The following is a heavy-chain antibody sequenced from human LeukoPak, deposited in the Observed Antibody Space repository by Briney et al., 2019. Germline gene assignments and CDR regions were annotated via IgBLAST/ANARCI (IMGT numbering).Heavy chain of an antibody. CDR2: ISAHNGNT. CDR3: ARDEDTDILTGYERFDY. V-gene: IGHV1-18*01. J-gene: IGHJ4*02. Sequence: GSVKVSCKTSGYTFTKYGIIWVRQAPGQGLEWMGWISAHNGNTNYAQKFQGRVTMTTDTSTSTAYMELRTLRSDDTAVYFCARDEDTDILTGYERFDYWGQGTLVTVSS. CDR1: GYTFTKYG. D-gene: IGHD3-9*01.